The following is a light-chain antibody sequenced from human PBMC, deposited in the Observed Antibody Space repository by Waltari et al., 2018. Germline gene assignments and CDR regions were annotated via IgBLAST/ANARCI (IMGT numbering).Light chain of an antibody. CDR1: QSVLYSSNNKNY. CDR3: QQYYSTPRT. CDR2: WAS. V-gene: IGKV4-1*01. J-gene: IGKJ1*01. Sequence: DIVMTQSPDSLAVYLGERATINCRSSQSVLYSSNNKNYLAWYQQKPGQPPKLLIYWASTRESGVPDRFSGSGSGTDFTLTISSLQAEDVAVYYCQQYYSTPRTFGQGTKVEI.